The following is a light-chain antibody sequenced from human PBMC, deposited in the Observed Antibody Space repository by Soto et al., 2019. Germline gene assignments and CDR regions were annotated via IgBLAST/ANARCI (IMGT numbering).Light chain of an antibody. Sequence: EILMTQSPGTLSVSPGEGATITCTASQSVNINLAWYQQKPGQPPRLLLYGASTRANGIPVRFRGSGSGTEYTITISSRQSEDYAVYYCHQYNYRPRGTFGPGTKVEIK. V-gene: IGKV3-15*01. J-gene: IGKJ3*01. CDR3: HQYNYRPRGT. CDR2: GAS. CDR1: QSVNIN.